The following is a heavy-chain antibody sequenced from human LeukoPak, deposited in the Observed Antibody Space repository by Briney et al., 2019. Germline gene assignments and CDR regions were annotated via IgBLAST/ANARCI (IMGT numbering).Heavy chain of an antibody. CDR3: ARLIYCTNGVCDGDY. D-gene: IGHD2-8*01. J-gene: IGHJ4*02. Sequence: PSETLSLTCAVYGGSFSGYYWSWIRQPPGKGLEWIGEINHSGSTNYNPSLKSLVTISVDTSKNQFSLKLSSVTAADTAVYYCARLIYCTNGVCDGDYWGQGTLVTVSS. V-gene: IGHV4-34*01. CDR1: GGSFSGYY. CDR2: INHSGST.